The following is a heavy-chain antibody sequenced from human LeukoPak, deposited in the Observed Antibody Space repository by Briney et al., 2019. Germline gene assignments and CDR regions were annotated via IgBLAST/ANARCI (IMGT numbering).Heavy chain of an antibody. D-gene: IGHD6-13*01. V-gene: IGHV3-13*01. CDR2: IGTAGDT. CDR3: ARAGGGVGIAAAGTELDY. Sequence: GGSLRLSCAASGFTFSSYDMHWVRQATGKGLEWVSAIGTAGDTYYPGYVKGRFTISRENAKNSLYLQMHSLRAGDTAVYYCARAGGGVGIAAAGTELDYWGQGTLVTVSS. J-gene: IGHJ4*02. CDR1: GFTFSSYD.